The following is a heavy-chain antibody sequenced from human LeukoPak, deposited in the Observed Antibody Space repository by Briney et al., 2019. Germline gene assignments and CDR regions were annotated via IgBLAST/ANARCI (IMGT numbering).Heavy chain of an antibody. D-gene: IGHD2-21*01. CDR1: GFTFGDYA. J-gene: IGHJ4*02. V-gene: IGHV3-49*04. CDR2: IRSKAYGGTT. Sequence: PGGSLRLSCTASGFTFGDYAMSWVRQAPGKGLEWVGFIRSKAYGGTTEYAASVKGRFTISRDDSKSIAYLQMNSLKTEDTAVYYCTKAPSPYVVYFDYWGQGTLVTVSS. CDR3: TKAPSPYVVYFDY.